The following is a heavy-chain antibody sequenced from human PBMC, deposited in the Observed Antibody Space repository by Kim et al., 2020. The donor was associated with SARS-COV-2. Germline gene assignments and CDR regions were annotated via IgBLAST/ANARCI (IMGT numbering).Heavy chain of an antibody. J-gene: IGHJ4*02. D-gene: IGHD6-19*01. CDR3: ARAEQWLAFDS. Sequence: NYADAVKGRFPIARDNSTNTLYLQMSSLRAEDTAVYYCARAEQWLAFDSWGLGTLVTVSS. V-gene: IGHV3-66*01.